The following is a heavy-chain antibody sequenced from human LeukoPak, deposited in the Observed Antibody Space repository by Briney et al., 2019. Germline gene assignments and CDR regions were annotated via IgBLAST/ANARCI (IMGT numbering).Heavy chain of an antibody. Sequence: GESLRLSFAASGFIFKKYWMNWVRQVPGKGVEWVANIKEDGGEKNYVDSVKGRFTISRDNAKDSLSLQMNSLRAEDTAVYYCARDRGYSTFDYWGQGTLVTVSS. CDR3: ARDRGYSTFDY. D-gene: IGHD3-22*01. CDR2: IKEDGGEK. J-gene: IGHJ4*02. V-gene: IGHV3-7*01. CDR1: GFIFKKYW.